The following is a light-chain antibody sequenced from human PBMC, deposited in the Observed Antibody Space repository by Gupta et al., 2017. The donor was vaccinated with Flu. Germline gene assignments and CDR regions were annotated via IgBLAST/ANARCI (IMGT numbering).Light chain of an antibody. Sequence: DIQMTQSPSSLSASVGDRVTITCRASQSISSYLNWYQQKPGKAPKLLIYAASSLQSGVPSRFSGSGSGTDFTLTISILHPEDFATYDCQRSDGTRLSFGGGTKLEIK. V-gene: IGKV1-39*01. CDR2: AAS. CDR3: QRSDGTRLS. J-gene: IGKJ4*01. CDR1: QSISSY.